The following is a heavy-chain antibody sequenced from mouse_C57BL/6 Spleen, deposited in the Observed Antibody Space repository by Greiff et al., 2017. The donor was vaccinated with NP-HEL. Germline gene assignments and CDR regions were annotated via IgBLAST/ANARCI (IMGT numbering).Heavy chain of an antibody. CDR1: GYTFTDYY. Sequence: EVQLQQSGPVLVKPGASVKMSCKASGYTFTDYYMNWVKQSHGKSLEWIGVINPYNGGTSYNQKFKGKATLTVDKSSSTAYMELNSLTSEDSAVYYCARGGVITTVGFAYWGQGTLVTVSA. V-gene: IGHV1-19*01. J-gene: IGHJ3*01. CDR2: INPYNGGT. CDR3: ARGGVITTVGFAY. D-gene: IGHD1-1*01.